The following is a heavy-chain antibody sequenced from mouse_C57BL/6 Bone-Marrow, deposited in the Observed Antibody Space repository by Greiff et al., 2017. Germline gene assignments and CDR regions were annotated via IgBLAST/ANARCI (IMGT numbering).Heavy chain of an antibody. V-gene: IGHV1-39*01. D-gene: IGHD1-1*01. CDR3: AIYYYGSSWVDY. J-gene: IGHJ2*01. Sequence: EVQVVESGPELVKPGASVKISCKASGYSFTDYNMNWVKQSNGKSLEWIGVLNPNYGTTSYNQKFKGKATLTVDQSSSTAYMQLNILTSEDSAVYYCAIYYYGSSWVDYWGQGTTLTVSS. CDR1: GYSFTDYN. CDR2: LNPNYGTT.